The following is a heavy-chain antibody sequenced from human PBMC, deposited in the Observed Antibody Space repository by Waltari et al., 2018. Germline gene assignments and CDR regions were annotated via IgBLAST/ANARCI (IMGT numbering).Heavy chain of an antibody. V-gene: IGHV3-11*01. CDR3: ARGDDYYDSSGPFDY. CDR1: GFTFSDSY. D-gene: IGHD3-22*01. CDR2: ISSSGSTI. J-gene: IGHJ4*02. Sequence: VQLVESGGGLVKPGGSLRLSCAAHGFTFSDSYISWNRQAPGKGLEWVSYISSSGSTIYYADSVKGRFTISRDNAKNSLYLQMNSLRAEDAAVYYCARGDDYYDSSGPFDYWGQGTLVTVSS.